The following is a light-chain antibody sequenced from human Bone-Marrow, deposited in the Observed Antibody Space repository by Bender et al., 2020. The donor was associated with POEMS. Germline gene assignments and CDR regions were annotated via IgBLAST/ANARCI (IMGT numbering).Light chain of an antibody. V-gene: IGLV3-25*03. J-gene: IGLJ3*02. CDR3: QSADSSGTYWV. CDR1: ALPKQY. CDR2: RDS. Sequence: SYELTQPPSVSVSPGQTARIPCSGDALPKQYTYWYQQRPGQAPVVVIYRDSERPSGIPDRFSGSTSGTTVTLTISGVQAEDEADYYCQSADSSGTYWVFGGGTKLTVL.